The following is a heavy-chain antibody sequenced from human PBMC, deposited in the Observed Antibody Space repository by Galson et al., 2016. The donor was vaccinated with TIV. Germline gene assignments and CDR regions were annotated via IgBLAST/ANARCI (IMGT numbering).Heavy chain of an antibody. CDR1: GYNFTDYY. J-gene: IGHJ6*02. V-gene: IGHV1-69-2*01. D-gene: IGHD2-8*01. Sequence: VKVSCKVSGYNFTDYYLHWMQQAPGKGFEWMGHVDPEDGKTKNAAKFQGRVTMTADTSTDTAYMELSYLRSEDTAIYYCTTVRLRGSGGMDVWGQGTTVIVSS. CDR3: TTVRLRGSGGMDV. CDR2: VDPEDGKT.